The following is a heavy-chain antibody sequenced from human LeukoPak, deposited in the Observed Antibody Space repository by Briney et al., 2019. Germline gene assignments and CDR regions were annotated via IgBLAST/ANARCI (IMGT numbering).Heavy chain of an antibody. J-gene: IGHJ3*02. Sequence: SETLSLTCAVSGDSISSDIWWNWVRQPPGEGLEWIGEINHSGSTSYNPSLESRVTISVDTSKNQFSLKLSSVTAADTAVYYCVRDSKAFNAFDIWGQGTMVTVSS. V-gene: IGHV4-4*02. CDR1: GDSISSDIW. CDR3: VRDSKAFNAFDI. D-gene: IGHD3-3*02. CDR2: INHSGST.